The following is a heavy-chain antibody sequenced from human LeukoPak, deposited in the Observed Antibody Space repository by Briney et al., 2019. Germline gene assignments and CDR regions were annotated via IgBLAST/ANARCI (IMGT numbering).Heavy chain of an antibody. V-gene: IGHV3-23*01. CDR2: ISGSGGST. Sequence: GGSLRLSCAASGFTFSSYAMSWVRQAPGKGLEWVSAISGSGGSTYYAGSVKGRFTISRDNSKNTLYLQMNSLRAEDTAVYYCAKAAYYDSSGYCFGYWGQGTLVTVSS. CDR3: AKAAYYDSSGYCFGY. CDR1: GFTFSSYA. D-gene: IGHD3-22*01. J-gene: IGHJ4*02.